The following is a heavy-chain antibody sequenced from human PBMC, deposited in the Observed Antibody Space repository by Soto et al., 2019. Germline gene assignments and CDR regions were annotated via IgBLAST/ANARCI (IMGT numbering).Heavy chain of an antibody. CDR2: ISFDGRNT. V-gene: IGHV3-30*18. CDR3: AKYGRDSSAWKADY. D-gene: IGHD6-19*01. CDR1: GLTFNSYG. J-gene: IGHJ4*02. Sequence: GGSLRLSCAASGLTFNSYGMHWVRQDPGKGLEWVVVISFDGRNTYYADSVKDRFTISRDNSKSTLFLQMHSLRAEDTAVYYCAKYGRDSSAWKADYWGQGTLVTVSS.